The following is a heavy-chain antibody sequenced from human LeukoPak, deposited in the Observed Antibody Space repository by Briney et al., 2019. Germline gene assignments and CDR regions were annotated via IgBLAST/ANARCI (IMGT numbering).Heavy chain of an antibody. Sequence: PSETLSLTCTVSGGSISSYYWSWIRQPPGKGLEWIGYIYYSGSTNYNPSLKSRVTISVDRSKNQFSLKLSSVTAADTAVYYCARARIAARPGYFDYWGQGTLVTVSS. D-gene: IGHD6-6*01. J-gene: IGHJ4*02. CDR2: IYYSGST. CDR1: GGSISSYY. CDR3: ARARIAARPGYFDY. V-gene: IGHV4-59*12.